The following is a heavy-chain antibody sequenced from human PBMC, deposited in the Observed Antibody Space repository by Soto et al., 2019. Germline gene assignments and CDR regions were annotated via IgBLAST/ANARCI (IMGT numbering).Heavy chain of an antibody. CDR1: GFTFSNYA. Sequence: EGQLLESGEGLVQPGGSLKLSCAASGFTFSNYAMSWVRQAPGKGLEWVSGIGGSGSNTYYADSVKGRCTISRDNSKNTLFLQMNSLRAEDTAEYYCARVVRYFDTPYGMDVWGQGTTVTVSS. CDR3: ARVVRYFDTPYGMDV. V-gene: IGHV3-23*01. CDR2: IGGSGSNT. D-gene: IGHD3-9*01. J-gene: IGHJ6*02.